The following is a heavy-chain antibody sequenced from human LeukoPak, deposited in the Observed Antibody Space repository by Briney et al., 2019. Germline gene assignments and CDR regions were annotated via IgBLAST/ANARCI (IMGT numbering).Heavy chain of an antibody. D-gene: IGHD3-3*01. CDR2: IIPIFGTA. CDR1: GGTFSSYA. Sequence: ASVKVSCKASGGTFSSYAISWVRQAPGQGLEWMGGIIPIFGTANYAQKFQGRVTITADESTSTAYMELSSLRSEDTAVYYCARVSPSDDFWSDQEGTIFDYWGQGTLVTVSS. V-gene: IGHV1-69*01. CDR3: ARVSPSDDFWSDQEGTIFDY. J-gene: IGHJ4*02.